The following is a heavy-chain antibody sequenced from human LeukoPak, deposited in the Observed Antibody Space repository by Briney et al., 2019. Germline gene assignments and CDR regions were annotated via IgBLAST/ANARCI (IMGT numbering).Heavy chain of an antibody. Sequence: PGGSLRLSCAASGFTFSSYAMSWVRQPPGKGLEWIGEIYHSGSTNYNPSLKSRVTISVDKSKNQFSLKLSSVTAADTAVYYCARNDYGDYLYYFDYWGQGTLVTVSS. D-gene: IGHD4-17*01. J-gene: IGHJ4*02. CDR3: ARNDYGDYLYYFDY. CDR2: IYHSGST. V-gene: IGHV4-4*02. CDR1: GFTFSSYAM.